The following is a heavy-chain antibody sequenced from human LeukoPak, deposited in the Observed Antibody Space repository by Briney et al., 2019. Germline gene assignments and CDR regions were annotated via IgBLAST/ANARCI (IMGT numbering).Heavy chain of an antibody. CDR3: ARNRGITRGFDY. D-gene: IGHD1-14*01. J-gene: IGHJ4*02. CDR2: ISSSSSYT. Sequence: GGSLRLSCAASVFTFSEYYMSWIRQAPGKGLEWVSYISSSSSYTNYADSVKGRFTISRDNAKNSLYLQMNSLRAEDTAVYYCARNRGITRGFDYWGQGTLVTVSS. V-gene: IGHV3-11*03. CDR1: VFTFSEYY.